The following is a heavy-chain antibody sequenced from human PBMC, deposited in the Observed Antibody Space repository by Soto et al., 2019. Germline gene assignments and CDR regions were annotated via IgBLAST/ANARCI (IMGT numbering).Heavy chain of an antibody. CDR1: GDSISSTNNY. CDR2: IYYSGST. Sequence: QVQLQESGPGLVKPSQTLSLTCTVSGDSISSTNNYWSWIRQHPGKGLEWIGYIYYSGSTYYNPSLKSRPAISVDTSKNQFSLKLSSVTAADTAVYYCATTVCSSASCYGYYYYGLDVWGQGTTVTVSS. D-gene: IGHD2-2*01. CDR3: ATTVCSSASCYGYYYYGLDV. V-gene: IGHV4-31*03. J-gene: IGHJ6*02.